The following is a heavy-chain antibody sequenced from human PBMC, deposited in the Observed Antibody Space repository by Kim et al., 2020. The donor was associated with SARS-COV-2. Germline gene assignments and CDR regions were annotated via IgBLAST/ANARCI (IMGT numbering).Heavy chain of an antibody. J-gene: IGHJ6*02. CDR1: GFTFSSYA. V-gene: IGHV3-23*01. CDR2: ISGSGGST. CDR3: AKGGNVESPWNYYYYGMDV. Sequence: GGSLRLSCAASGFTFSSYAMSWVRQAPGKGLEWVSAISGSGGSTYYADSVKGRFTISRDNSKNTLYLQMNSLRAEDTAVYYCAKGGNVESPWNYYYYGMDVWGQGTTVTVSS. D-gene: IGHD1-1*01.